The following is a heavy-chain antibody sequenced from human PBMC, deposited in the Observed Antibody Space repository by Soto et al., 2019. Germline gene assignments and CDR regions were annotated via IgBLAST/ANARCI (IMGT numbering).Heavy chain of an antibody. Sequence: ASVKVSCKASGYIFTTYVISWVRQAPGQGLEWMGRISGYNGNTKYAQKFQDRVTMTTDTSTSTAYMELRSLRSDDTAVYYCARNEYCDGGTCYSGWFDPWGQGTLVTVSS. CDR3: ARNEYCDGGTCYSGWFDP. CDR1: GYIFTTYV. CDR2: ISGYNGNT. V-gene: IGHV1-18*01. D-gene: IGHD2-15*01. J-gene: IGHJ5*02.